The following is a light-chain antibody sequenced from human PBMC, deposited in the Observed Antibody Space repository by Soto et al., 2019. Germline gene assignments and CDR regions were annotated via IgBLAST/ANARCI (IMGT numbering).Light chain of an antibody. Sequence: QSVLTQPPSASGTPGQRVTISCSGSISNIGSNTVNWYQQLPGTAPKLLIYSNNQRPSGVPDRFSGSKSGTSASLAISGLQSEDEADYYCATWDDSLAGYVFGTGTKLTVL. V-gene: IGLV1-44*01. CDR2: SNN. J-gene: IGLJ1*01. CDR3: ATWDDSLAGYV. CDR1: ISNIGSNT.